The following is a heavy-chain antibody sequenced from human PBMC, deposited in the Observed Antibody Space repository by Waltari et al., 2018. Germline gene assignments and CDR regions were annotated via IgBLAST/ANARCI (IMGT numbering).Heavy chain of an antibody. CDR2: VLSTGKT. CDR3: ARDRGRGLYLDV. V-gene: IGHV4-4*02. J-gene: IGHJ4*02. D-gene: IGHD2-15*01. CDR1: GDSVTSANW. Sequence: QLQESGPGLVKPSGTLSLSCAVSGDSVTSANWWGWVRQSPQRGLEWIGQVLSTGKTNYSPSFANRVTMALDASNNQFSLKVTSATAADTAVYFCARDRGRGLYLDVWGPGTLVTVSP.